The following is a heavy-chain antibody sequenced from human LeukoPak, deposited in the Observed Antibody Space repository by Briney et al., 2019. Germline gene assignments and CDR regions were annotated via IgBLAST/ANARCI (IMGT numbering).Heavy chain of an antibody. D-gene: IGHD3-9*01. Sequence: GGSLRLSCAASGFTFSSYSMNWVRQAPGKGLEWVSYISSSGSTIYYADSVKGRFTISRDNAKNTLYLQMNSLRAEDTAVYYCARGADSGYSSDNWGQGTLVSVSS. CDR2: ISSSGSTI. V-gene: IGHV3-48*04. CDR3: ARGADSGYSSDN. CDR1: GFTFSSYS. J-gene: IGHJ4*02.